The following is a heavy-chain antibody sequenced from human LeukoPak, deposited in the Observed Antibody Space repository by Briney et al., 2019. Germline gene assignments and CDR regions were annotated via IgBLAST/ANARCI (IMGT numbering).Heavy chain of an antibody. CDR3: ARDSLDYDILTGYYYFDY. J-gene: IGHJ4*02. CDR2: IYYSGST. D-gene: IGHD3-9*01. Sequence: SETLSLTCTVSGGSISSDNSYWGWIRQPPGKGLEWIGSIYYSGSTYYNPSLKSRVTISVDTSKNQFSLKLSSVTAADTAVYYCARDSLDYDILTGYYYFDYWGQGTLVTVSS. CDR1: GGSISSDNSY. V-gene: IGHV4-39*07.